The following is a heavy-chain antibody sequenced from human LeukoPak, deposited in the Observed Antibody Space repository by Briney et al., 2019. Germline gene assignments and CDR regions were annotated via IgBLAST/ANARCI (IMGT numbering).Heavy chain of an antibody. J-gene: IGHJ4*02. CDR2: ISSSGSTI. V-gene: IGHV3-48*03. D-gene: IGHD5-24*01. CDR1: GFTFSSYE. CDR3: ASSRDGYNWRDFDY. Sequence: GGSLRLPCAASGFTFSSYEMNWVRQAPGKGLEWVSYISSSGSTIYYADSVKGRFTISRDNAKNSLYLQMNSLRAEDTAVYYCASSRDGYNWRDFDYWGQGTLVTVSS.